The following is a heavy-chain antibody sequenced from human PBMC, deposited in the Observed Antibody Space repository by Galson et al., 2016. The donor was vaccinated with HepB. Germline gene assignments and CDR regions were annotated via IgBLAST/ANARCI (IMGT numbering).Heavy chain of an antibody. CDR2: IYCTGST. CDR3: AKGFWNGFFDRFDL. D-gene: IGHD1-1*01. V-gene: IGHV4-39*02. Sequence: ETLSLTCTVSGGSVNSGRDYWGWILQPPGKGLEWIGSIYCTGSTYHNPSLKSRITMSVDTSNNHFSLRLSSVTAADTAVYYCAKGFWNGFFDRFDLWGQGTLVTVSS. CDR1: GGSVNSGRDY. J-gene: IGHJ4*02.